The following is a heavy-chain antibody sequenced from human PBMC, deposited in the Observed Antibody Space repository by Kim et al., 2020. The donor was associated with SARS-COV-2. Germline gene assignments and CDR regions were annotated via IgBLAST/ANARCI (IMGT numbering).Heavy chain of an antibody. J-gene: IGHJ4*02. V-gene: IGHV3-48*01. Sequence: GGSLRLSCAASGFTFSSYSMNWVRQAPGKGLEWISYISSSSSTIYYADSVKGRFTISRDNAKNSLYLQMNGLRAEDTAVYYCTGRLDYWGQGTLVTVSS. D-gene: IGHD1-26*01. CDR2: ISSSSSTI. CDR3: TGRLDY. CDR1: GFTFSSYS.